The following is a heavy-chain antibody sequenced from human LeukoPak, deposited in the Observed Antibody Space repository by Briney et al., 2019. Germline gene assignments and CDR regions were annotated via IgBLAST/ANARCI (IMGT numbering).Heavy chain of an antibody. CDR2: INPNSGGT. CDR1: GYTFTGYY. Sequence: ASVKVSCKASGYTFTGYYMHWVRQAPGQGLEWMGWINPNSGGTNYAQKFQGRVTMTRDTSISTAYMELSRLRSDDTAVYYCARDTGYDYGDYPRSRDWFDPWGQGTLVTVSS. CDR3: ARDTGYDYGDYPRSRDWFDP. D-gene: IGHD4-17*01. V-gene: IGHV1-2*02. J-gene: IGHJ5*02.